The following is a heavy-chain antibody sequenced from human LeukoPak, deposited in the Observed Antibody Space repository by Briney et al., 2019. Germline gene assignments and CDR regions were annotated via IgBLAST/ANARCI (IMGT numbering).Heavy chain of an antibody. J-gene: IGHJ4*02. CDR3: ARDRSSGWGTTFNY. Sequence: SETLSLTCSVSGGSISSYYWSWIRQSPGRGLEWIGYINYSGTTKYNAALKSRVSMSIDTSRNQFSLKLSSVTAADTAVYYCARDRSSGWGTTFNYWGQGALVTVSS. CDR1: GGSISSYY. D-gene: IGHD6-19*01. V-gene: IGHV4-59*12. CDR2: INYSGTT.